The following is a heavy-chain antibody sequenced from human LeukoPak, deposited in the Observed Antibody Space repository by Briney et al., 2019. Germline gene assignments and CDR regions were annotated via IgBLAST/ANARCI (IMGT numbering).Heavy chain of an antibody. D-gene: IGHD3-22*01. CDR3: AGIDYYDSSGPYYFDY. CDR2: IIPILGIA. J-gene: IGHJ4*02. Sequence: SVKVSCTASGGTFSSYAISWVRQAPGQGLEWMGRIIPILGIANYAQKFQGRVTITADKSTSSAYMELSSLRPEDTAVYYCAGIDYYDSSGPYYFDYWGQGTLVTVSS. V-gene: IGHV1-69*04. CDR1: GGTFSSYA.